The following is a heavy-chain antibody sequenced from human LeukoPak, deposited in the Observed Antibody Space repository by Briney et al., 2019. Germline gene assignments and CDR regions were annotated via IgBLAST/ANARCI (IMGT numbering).Heavy chain of an antibody. CDR1: GGSISSGGYY. Sequence: SETLSLTCTVSGGSISSGGYYWSWIRQPPGKGLEWIGYIYHSGSTYYNPSLKSRVTISVDRSKNQFPLKLSSVTAADTAVYYCARDGGPMSIAARPSGSFDLWGRGTLVTVSS. J-gene: IGHJ2*01. V-gene: IGHV4-30-2*01. CDR3: ARDGGPMSIAARPSGSFDL. CDR2: IYHSGST. D-gene: IGHD6-6*01.